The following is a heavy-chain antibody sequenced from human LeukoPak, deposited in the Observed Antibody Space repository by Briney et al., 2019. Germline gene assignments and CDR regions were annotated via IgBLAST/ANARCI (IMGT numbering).Heavy chain of an antibody. CDR1: GFTFSSYG. CDR2: ISYDGSNK. J-gene: IGHJ4*02. V-gene: IGHV3-30*18. Sequence: GGSLRLSCAASGFTFSSYGMHWVRQAPGKGLEWVAVISYDGSNKYYADSVKGRFTISRDNSKNTLYLQMNSLRAEDTAVYYCAKSLIVVVTAIEGFDYWGQGTLVTVSS. CDR3: AKSLIVVVTAIEGFDY. D-gene: IGHD2-21*02.